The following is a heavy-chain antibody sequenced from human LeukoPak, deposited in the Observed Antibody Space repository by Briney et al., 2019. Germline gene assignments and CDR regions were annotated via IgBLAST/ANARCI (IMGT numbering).Heavy chain of an antibody. CDR2: INHSGST. Sequence: PSETLSLTCGVYGGSFSGYYWSWIRQPPGKGLEWIGEINHSGSTNYNPSLKSRVTMSVDTSKNQFSLKLSSVTAADTAVYYCARKNQRWLQCNFDYWGQGILVTVSS. CDR1: GGSFSGYY. V-gene: IGHV4-34*01. D-gene: IGHD5-24*01. CDR3: ARKNQRWLQCNFDY. J-gene: IGHJ4*02.